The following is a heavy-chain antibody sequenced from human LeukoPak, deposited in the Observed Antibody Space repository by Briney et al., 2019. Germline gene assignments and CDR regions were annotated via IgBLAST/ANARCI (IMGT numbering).Heavy chain of an antibody. CDR3: ARGTAGYHSSYFDY. D-gene: IGHD3-16*02. CDR1: GFPFSSYW. Sequence: GSLRLSCVASGFPFSSYWMTWVRQAPGKGLEWVANIKQDGSKKSYVDSVKGRFTISRDNAKNSLYLQMNSLRAEDTAVYYCARGTAGYHSSYFDYWGQGTLVTVSS. CDR2: IKQDGSKK. V-gene: IGHV3-7*01. J-gene: IGHJ4*02.